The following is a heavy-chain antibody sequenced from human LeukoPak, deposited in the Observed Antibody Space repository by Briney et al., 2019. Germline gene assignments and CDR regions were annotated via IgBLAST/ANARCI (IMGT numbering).Heavy chain of an antibody. V-gene: IGHV4-34*01. CDR1: GGSFSGYY. CDR2: INHSGST. D-gene: IGHD3-10*01. Sequence: PSETLSLTCAVYGGSFSGYYWSWIRQPPGKGLEWIGQINHSGSTNYNPSLKSRVTISVDTSKNQFSLKLSSVTAADTAVYYCARGRLLWFGEHRGSRFDYWGQGTLVTVSS. J-gene: IGHJ4*02. CDR3: ARGRLLWFGEHRGSRFDY.